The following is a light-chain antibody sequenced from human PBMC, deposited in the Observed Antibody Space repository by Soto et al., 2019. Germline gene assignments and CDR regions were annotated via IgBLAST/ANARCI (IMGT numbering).Light chain of an antibody. CDR2: AAS. CDR1: QNISVY. V-gene: IGKV3-11*01. Sequence: EIVLTQSPATLSLSPGERATLSCRASQNISVYLAWYRQKPGQAPRLLIYAASNRATGIPARFSGSGSGTDFTLTISSLEPEDFAVYYCQQSYSTPPLTFGGGTKVEIK. CDR3: QQSYSTPPLT. J-gene: IGKJ4*01.